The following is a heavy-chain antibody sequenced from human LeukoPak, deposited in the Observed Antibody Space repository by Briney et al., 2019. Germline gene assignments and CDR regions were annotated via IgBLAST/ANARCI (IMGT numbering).Heavy chain of an antibody. Sequence: ASVKVSCKASGYTFSSYDISWVRQAPGQGLEWMGWITTYNGNTNYAQKLQGGVTMTTDTSTSTADMELRSLRSDDTAVYYCVRGSAGNHLFDYWGQGTLVTVSS. CDR3: VRGSAGNHLFDY. CDR2: ITTYNGNT. CDR1: GYTFSSYD. J-gene: IGHJ4*02. V-gene: IGHV1-18*01. D-gene: IGHD1-14*01.